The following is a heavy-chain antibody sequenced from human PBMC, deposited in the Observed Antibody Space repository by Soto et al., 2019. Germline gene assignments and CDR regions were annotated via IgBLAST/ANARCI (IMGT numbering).Heavy chain of an antibody. J-gene: IGHJ5*02. CDR1: GGSFSIINC. CDR3: ARSNGDYWLP. D-gene: IGHD4-17*01. Sequence: QVQLQESGPGLVKPSGTLSLTCAVSGGSFSIINCGSWVRQPPGKGLEGIGEIYHSGSTNNNPPLKSRVRISVDKSKNQFSLKLSSVTAADTAVYYCARSNGDYWLPWGQGTLVTVSS. V-gene: IGHV4-4*02. CDR2: IYHSGST.